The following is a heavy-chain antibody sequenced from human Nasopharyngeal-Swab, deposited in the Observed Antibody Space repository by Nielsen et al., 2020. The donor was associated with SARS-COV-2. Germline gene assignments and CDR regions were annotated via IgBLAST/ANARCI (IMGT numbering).Heavy chain of an antibody. CDR1: GGSISSYY. V-gene: IGHV4-34*01. CDR2: INHSGST. J-gene: IGHJ4*02. Sequence: SETLSLTCTVSGGSISSYYWSWIRQPPGKGLEWIGEINHSGSTNYNPSLKSRVTISVDTSKNQFSLKLSSVTAADTAVYYCARGPDTAMVFFDYWGQGTLVTVSS. CDR3: ARGPDTAMVFFDY. D-gene: IGHD5-18*01.